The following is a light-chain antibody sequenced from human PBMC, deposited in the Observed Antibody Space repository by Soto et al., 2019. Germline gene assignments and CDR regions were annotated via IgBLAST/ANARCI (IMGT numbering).Light chain of an antibody. CDR2: VNSDGRH. V-gene: IGLV4-69*01. CDR3: QTWGTGTVV. CDR1: SGHSSYA. J-gene: IGLJ2*01. Sequence: QLVLTQSPSASASLGASVKLTCTLSSGHSSYAIAWHQQQPEKGPRYLMRVNSDGRHIKGDGIPDRFSGSSSGAERYLTISRLQSEDEADYYCQTWGTGTVVFGGGTKVTVL.